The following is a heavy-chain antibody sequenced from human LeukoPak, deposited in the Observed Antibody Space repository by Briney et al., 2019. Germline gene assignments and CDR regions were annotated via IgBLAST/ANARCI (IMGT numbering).Heavy chain of an antibody. CDR2: ISYDGSNK. J-gene: IGHJ4*02. V-gene: IGHV3-30-3*01. CDR3: ARGNYYLGMRSPDEFDY. Sequence: GGSLRLSCAASGFTFSSYAMHWVRQAPGKGLEWVAVISYDGSNKYYADSVKGRFTISRDNSKNTLYLQMNSLRAEDTAVYYCARGNYYLGMRSPDEFDYWGQGTLVTVSS. D-gene: IGHD2/OR15-2a*01. CDR1: GFTFSSYA.